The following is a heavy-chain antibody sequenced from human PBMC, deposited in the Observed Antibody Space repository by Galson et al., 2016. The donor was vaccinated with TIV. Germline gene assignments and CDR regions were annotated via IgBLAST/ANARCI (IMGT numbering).Heavy chain of an antibody. CDR2: IDWDDDK. CDR1: GFSLDSDGMC. CDR3: ARISGYYDSSGHYIPRSFDY. V-gene: IGHV2-70*11. J-gene: IGHJ4*02. D-gene: IGHD3-22*01. Sequence: PALVTPPQTLTLTCTFSGFSLDSDGMCVNWIRQPPGKALEWLARIDWDDDKSYTSSLKTRLTISKDTSKNQVVLTMTNMDPVDTATYYCARISGYYDSSGHYIPRSFDYWGQGTPVTVSS.